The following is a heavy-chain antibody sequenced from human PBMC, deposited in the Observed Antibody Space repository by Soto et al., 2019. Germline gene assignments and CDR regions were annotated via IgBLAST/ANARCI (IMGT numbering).Heavy chain of an antibody. CDR2: ISGSGGT. Sequence: GGSLRLSCAASGFTFSSYSMRWVRQAPGKGLEWVSAISGSGGTFYADSVKGRFTISRDNSKNTLYLQMNSLRAEDTAVYYCARVQAYYYMDVWGKGTTVTVSS. CDR3: ARVQAYYYMDV. V-gene: IGHV3-23*01. D-gene: IGHD4-4*01. J-gene: IGHJ6*03. CDR1: GFTFSSYS.